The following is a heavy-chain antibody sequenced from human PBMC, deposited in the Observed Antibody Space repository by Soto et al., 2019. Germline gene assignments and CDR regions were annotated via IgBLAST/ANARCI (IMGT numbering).Heavy chain of an antibody. CDR1: GHSFSNYD. J-gene: IGHJ3*02. CDR3: ARGQQLMLNSDAFDI. D-gene: IGHD6-13*01. CDR2: MNPNSGNT. Sequence: ASVKVSCKAFGHSFSNYDINWVRQATGQGLEWMGWMNPNSGNTGYAQSLQGRVTMTRNTSISTAYMELSSLRSDDTAVYYCARGQQLMLNSDAFDIWGQGTMVTVSS. V-gene: IGHV1-8*02.